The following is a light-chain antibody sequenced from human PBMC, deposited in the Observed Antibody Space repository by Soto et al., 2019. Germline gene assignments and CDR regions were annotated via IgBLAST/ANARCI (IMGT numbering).Light chain of an antibody. CDR2: QAS. V-gene: IGKV1-5*03. J-gene: IGKJ1*01. Sequence: DLQMTQSPSTLSAAVGDKDTITCRASQSISNWLAWHQQKPGKAPKLLIYQASSLESGVPGRFSGSGSGTEFILTISNLQPDDFATYYCQQYNKTFGQGTKVEIK. CDR3: QQYNKT. CDR1: QSISNW.